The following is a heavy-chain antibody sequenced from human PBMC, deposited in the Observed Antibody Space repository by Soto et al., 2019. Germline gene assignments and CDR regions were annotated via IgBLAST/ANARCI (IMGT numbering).Heavy chain of an antibody. J-gene: IGHJ4*02. V-gene: IGHV2-5*02. Sequence: QITLQESGPMLVKPSQTLTLTCTFSGFSLSSTGVGVGWFRQPPGKALEWLAIIYWDDEKRYSPSLRSRLTITNDTSNDQVVLTVTNMDPLDTARYYCAHSDFEWLEAFHYWGQGALVTVSS. CDR2: IYWDDEK. CDR1: GFSLSSTGVG. D-gene: IGHD3-9*01. CDR3: AHSDFEWLEAFHY.